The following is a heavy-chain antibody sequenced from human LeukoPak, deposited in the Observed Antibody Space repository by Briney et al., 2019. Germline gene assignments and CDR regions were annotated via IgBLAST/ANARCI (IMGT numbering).Heavy chain of an antibody. CDR3: AYGAGQFGPRSYCRRSVGRRFDY. D-gene: IGHD3-10*01. J-gene: IGHJ4*02. CDR2: ISAYNGNT. Sequence: ASVKVSCKASGYTYTSYGISWVRQAPGQGLEWMGWISAYNGNTNYAQKLQGRVTMTTDTSTSTAYMELRSLRSDDTAVYYWAYGAGQFGPRSYCRRSVGRRFDYWGQGTLVTVSS. CDR1: GYTYTSYG. V-gene: IGHV1-18*01.